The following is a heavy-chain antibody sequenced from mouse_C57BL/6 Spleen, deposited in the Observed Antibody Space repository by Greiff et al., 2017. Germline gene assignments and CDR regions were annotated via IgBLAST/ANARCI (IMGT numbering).Heavy chain of an antibody. Sequence: QVQLQQSGAELVRPGASVTLSCKASGYTFTDYEMHWGKQTPVHGLEWIGAIDPETGGTAYNQKFKGKAKLTADKSSITAYMELRSLTSEGSAVYYCTKIITTVVSYYFDYWGQGTTLTVSS. D-gene: IGHD1-1*01. CDR1: GYTFTDYE. CDR2: IDPETGGT. CDR3: TKIITTVVSYYFDY. V-gene: IGHV1-15*01. J-gene: IGHJ2*01.